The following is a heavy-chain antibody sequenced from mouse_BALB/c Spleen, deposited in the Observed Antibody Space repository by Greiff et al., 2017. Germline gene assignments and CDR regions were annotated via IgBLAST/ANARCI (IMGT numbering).Heavy chain of an antibody. V-gene: IGHV14-4*02. Sequence: VQLQQSGAELVRSGASVKLSCTASGFNIKDYYMHWVKQRPEQGLEWIGWIDPENGDTEYAPKFQGKATMTADTSSNTAYLQLSSLTSEDTAVYYCNAEVYGSRLYYAMDYWGQGTSVTVSS. CDR1: GFNIKDYY. J-gene: IGHJ4*01. CDR2: IDPENGDT. D-gene: IGHD1-1*01. CDR3: NAEVYGSRLYYAMDY.